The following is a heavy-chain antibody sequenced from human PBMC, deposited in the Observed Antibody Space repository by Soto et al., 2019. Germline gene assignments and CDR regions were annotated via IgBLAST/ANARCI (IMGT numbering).Heavy chain of an antibody. V-gene: IGHV4-34*01. Sequence: LSLTCAVYGGSFSGYYWSWIRQPPGKGLEWIGEINHSGSTNYNPSLKSRVTISVDTSKNQFSLKLSSVTAADTAVYYCARAARDFWSGYFPKRFYYGMDVWGQGTTVTVSS. CDR2: INHSGST. J-gene: IGHJ6*02. D-gene: IGHD3-3*01. CDR3: ARAARDFWSGYFPKRFYYGMDV. CDR1: GGSFSGYY.